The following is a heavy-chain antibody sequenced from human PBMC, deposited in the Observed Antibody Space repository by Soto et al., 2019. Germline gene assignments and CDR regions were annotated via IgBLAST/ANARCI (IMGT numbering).Heavy chain of an antibody. D-gene: IGHD3-10*01. V-gene: IGHV3-30-3*01. J-gene: IGHJ4*02. CDR2: ISYDGSNK. Sequence: GGSLRLSCAASGFTFSSYAMHWVRQAPGKGLEWVAVISYDGSNKYYADSVKGRFTISRDNSKNTLYLQMNSLRAEDTAVYYCARVFNPRTMVRGVKAYFDYWGQGTLVTVSS. CDR3: ARVFNPRTMVRGVKAYFDY. CDR1: GFTFSSYA.